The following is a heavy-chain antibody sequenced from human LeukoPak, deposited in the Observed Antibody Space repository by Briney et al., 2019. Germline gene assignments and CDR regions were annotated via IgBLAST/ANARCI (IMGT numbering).Heavy chain of an antibody. CDR3: AKLTSCYGGWLDP. CDR1: GFTFSTYA. V-gene: IGHV3-23*01. Sequence: PGGSLRLSCAASGFTFSTYAMSWVRQAPGKGLEWVSGIRGSGGTTYYADSVKGRFTISRDNSKNTLYVQMNSLRAEDTAVYYCAKLTSCYGGWLDPWGHGTLVTVSS. CDR2: IRGSGGTT. J-gene: IGHJ5*02. D-gene: IGHD2-2*01.